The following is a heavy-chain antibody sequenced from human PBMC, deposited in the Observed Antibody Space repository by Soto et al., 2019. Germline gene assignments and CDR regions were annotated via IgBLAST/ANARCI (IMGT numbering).Heavy chain of an antibody. Sequence: EVQLVETGGGLIQPGGSLRLSCAASGFTISSNYMSWVRQAPGKGLEWVSVIYSGGSTYYADSVKGRFTISRDNSKNTLYLQMNSLRAEDTAVYYCARGGDDFWSGYYTDYYYYGMDVWGQGTTVTVSS. D-gene: IGHD3-3*01. CDR3: ARGGDDFWSGYYTDYYYYGMDV. CDR1: GFTISSNY. CDR2: IYSGGST. V-gene: IGHV3-53*02. J-gene: IGHJ6*02.